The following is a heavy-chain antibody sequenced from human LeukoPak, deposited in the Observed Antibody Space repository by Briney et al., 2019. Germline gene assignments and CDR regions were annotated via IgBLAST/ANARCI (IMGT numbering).Heavy chain of an antibody. V-gene: IGHV3-66*01. Sequence: GGSLRLSCAASGFTVSNNFMTWVRQAPGKGPECVSVIYSGGNTYYADSVKGRFTISRDNSKNTLYLQMNSLRAEDTAVYYCARDSDSGYGPFASWGQGTLVTVSS. CDR1: GFTVSNNF. J-gene: IGHJ4*02. CDR2: IYSGGNT. D-gene: IGHD5-12*01. CDR3: ARDSDSGYGPFAS.